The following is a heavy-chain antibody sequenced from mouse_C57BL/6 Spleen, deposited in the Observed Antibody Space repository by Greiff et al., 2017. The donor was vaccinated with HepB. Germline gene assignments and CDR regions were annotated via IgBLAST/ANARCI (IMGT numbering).Heavy chain of an antibody. CDR2: ISSGSSTI. V-gene: IGHV5-17*01. CDR1: GFTFSDYG. CDR3: ATYDYDAMDY. D-gene: IGHD6-5*01. Sequence: EVQLVESGGGLVKPGGSLKLSCAASGFTFSDYGMHWVRQAPEKGLEWVAYISSGSSTIYYADTVKGRFTISRDNAKNTLFLQMTSLRSEDTAMYYCATYDYDAMDYWGQGTSVTVSS. J-gene: IGHJ4*01.